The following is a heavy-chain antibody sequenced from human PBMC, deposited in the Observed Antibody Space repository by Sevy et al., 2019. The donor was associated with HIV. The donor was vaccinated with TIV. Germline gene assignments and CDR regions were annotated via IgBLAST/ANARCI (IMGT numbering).Heavy chain of an antibody. CDR3: ARAQYYYDRSGNYVLPRYYFDY. V-gene: IGHV4-30-4*01. CDR2: IYYSGST. Sequence: SETLSLTCTVSGDSISSGDYYWSWIRQPPGKGLEWIGYIYYSGSTNYNPSLRGRVTISVDTSKNQFSLKLSSVTAADTAVYYCARAQYYYDRSGNYVLPRYYFDYWGQGALVTVSS. J-gene: IGHJ4*02. D-gene: IGHD3-22*01. CDR1: GDSISSGDYY.